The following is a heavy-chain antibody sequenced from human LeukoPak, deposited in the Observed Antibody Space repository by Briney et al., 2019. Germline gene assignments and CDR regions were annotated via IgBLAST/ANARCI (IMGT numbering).Heavy chain of an antibody. Sequence: KPSETLSLTCTVSGDSISSYYWNWIRQPPGKGLEWIGYGHYSGSTFYNPSLNSRVTLPVDTSTNQFSLKLRSVTAADTAVYYCARWGQHTALRVHAFDVWGLGTMVTVSS. D-gene: IGHD3-16*01. CDR3: ARWGQHTALRVHAFDV. V-gene: IGHV4-59*01. J-gene: IGHJ3*01. CDR1: GDSISSYY. CDR2: GHYSGST.